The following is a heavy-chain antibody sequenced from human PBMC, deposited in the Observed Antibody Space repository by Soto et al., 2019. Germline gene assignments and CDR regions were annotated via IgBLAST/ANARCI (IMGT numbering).Heavy chain of an antibody. CDR2: ISFDGGNK. CDR1: GFTFSGYG. J-gene: IGHJ6*02. Sequence: QVQLVESGGGVVQPGRSLRLSCAASGFTFSGYGMNWVRQAPVKGLEWVALISFDGGNKYYADSVKGRFTISRDNSKNTLYLQMNSLRAEDTAVYYCAKDDSRLSPTYYYYGMDVWGQGTTVTVSS. V-gene: IGHV3-30*18. D-gene: IGHD1-26*01. CDR3: AKDDSRLSPTYYYYGMDV.